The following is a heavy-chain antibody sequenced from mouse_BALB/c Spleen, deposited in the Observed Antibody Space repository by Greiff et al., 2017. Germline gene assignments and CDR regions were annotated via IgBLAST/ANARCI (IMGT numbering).Heavy chain of an antibody. D-gene: IGHD1-1*01. CDR3: ARKDDGSSYYAMDD. V-gene: IGHV2-2*02. Sequence: QVQLKESGPGLVQPSQSLSITCTVSGFSLTSYGVHWVRQSPGKGLEWLGVIWSGGSTDYNAAFISRLSISKDNSKSQVFFKMNSLQANDTAIYYCARKDDGSSYYAMDDWGQGTSVTVSS. CDR1: GFSLTSYG. J-gene: IGHJ4*01. CDR2: IWSGGST.